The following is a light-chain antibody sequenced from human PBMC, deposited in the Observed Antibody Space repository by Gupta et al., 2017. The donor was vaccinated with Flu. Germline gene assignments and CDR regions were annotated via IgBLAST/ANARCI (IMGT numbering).Light chain of an antibody. Sequence: DIQMTQSPSSLSASGGDRVTLTCRASQDIRDRLGWYQQKPGKAPKRRMSASSFSDSGVPSRFSGSGSGTEFTLTITNLQPEDFATYFCLQYATYPWTFGEGTKVEV. CDR3: LQYATYPWT. CDR1: QDIRDR. J-gene: IGKJ1*01. CDR2: ASS. V-gene: IGKV1-17*02.